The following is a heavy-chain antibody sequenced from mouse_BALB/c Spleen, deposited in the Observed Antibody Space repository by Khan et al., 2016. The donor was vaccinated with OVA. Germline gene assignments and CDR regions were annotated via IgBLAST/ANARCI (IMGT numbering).Heavy chain of an antibody. CDR1: GFSLTDYG. J-gene: IGHJ3*01. D-gene: IGHD1-2*01. Sequence: QVQLKESGPGLVAPSQNLSITCTVSGFSLTDYGVNWVRQPPGKGLEWLGMIWGDGSTDYNSALKSRLSISKDNSKSQVFLKMNSLQTDDTARFYCARELRLGGFAYWGQGNLVTVS. V-gene: IGHV2-6-7*01. CDR3: ARELRLGGFAY. CDR2: IWGDGST.